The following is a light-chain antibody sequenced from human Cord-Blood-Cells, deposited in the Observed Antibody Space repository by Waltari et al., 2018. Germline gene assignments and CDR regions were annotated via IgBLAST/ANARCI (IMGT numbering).Light chain of an antibody. Sequence: DIQLTQSTSSLSPSPGARATLTCQASTDISHYLNWYQQKPGKAPKLLIYDASNLQTGVPTRFSGSGSGTDCTFSISSLQLEDIATYYCQKYDNLITFGQGTRLEIK. CDR1: TDISHY. V-gene: IGKV1-33*01. J-gene: IGKJ5*01. CDR3: QKYDNLIT. CDR2: DAS.